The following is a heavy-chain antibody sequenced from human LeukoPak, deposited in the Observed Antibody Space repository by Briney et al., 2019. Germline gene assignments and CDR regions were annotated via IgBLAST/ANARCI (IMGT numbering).Heavy chain of an antibody. J-gene: IGHJ4*02. CDR3: ARVDFPAAGLRYYFDY. Sequence: PSETLSLTCTVSGGSISSGDYYWSWIRQPPGKGLEWIGYIYYSGSTYYNPSLKSRVTISVDTSKNQFSLKLSSVTAADTAVYYCARVDFPAAGLRYYFDYWGQGTLVTVSS. CDR2: IYYSGST. D-gene: IGHD6-13*01. CDR1: GGSISSGDYY. V-gene: IGHV4-30-4*01.